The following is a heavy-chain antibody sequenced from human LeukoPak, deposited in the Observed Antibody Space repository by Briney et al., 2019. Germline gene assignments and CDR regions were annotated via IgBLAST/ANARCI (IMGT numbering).Heavy chain of an antibody. Sequence: SETLSLTCTVSGGSINSYYWSWIRQPAGKGLEWIGRIYTSGSTNYNPSLKSRVTISVDTSKNQFSLKLSSVTAADTAVYYCASGAYSYYYMDVWGKGTTVTISS. V-gene: IGHV4-4*07. D-gene: IGHD1-26*01. CDR2: IYTSGST. CDR3: ASGAYSYYYMDV. J-gene: IGHJ6*03. CDR1: GGSINSYY.